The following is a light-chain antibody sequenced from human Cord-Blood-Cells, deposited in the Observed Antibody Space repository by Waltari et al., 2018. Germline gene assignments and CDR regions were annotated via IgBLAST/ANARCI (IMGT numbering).Light chain of an antibody. CDR1: QGIRSW. Sequence: DLPMTQSPSSVSASVRDRVTITCRARQGIRSWLAWYQQNPGKVPKLLIYAASSLQSAVPARFSGSGAGTDFTLTISSLQREDFATYYGEQANSFPITFGQGTRLEI. CDR2: AAS. CDR3: EQANSFPIT. V-gene: IGKV1D-12*01. J-gene: IGKJ5*01.